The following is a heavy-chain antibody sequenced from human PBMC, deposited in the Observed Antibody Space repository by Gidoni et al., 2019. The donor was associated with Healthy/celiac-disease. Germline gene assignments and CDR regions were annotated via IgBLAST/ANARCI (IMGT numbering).Heavy chain of an antibody. CDR2: ISGSGGST. V-gene: IGHV3-23*01. Sequence: EVQLLESGGGLVQPGGSLRLSCAASGFTVRSVAMSWVRQAPGRGLEWVSAISGSGGSTYYADSVKGRFTISRDNSKNTLYLQMNSLRAEDTAVYYCAKRTLRFLEWFQDAFDIWGQGTMVTVSS. CDR1: GFTVRSVA. CDR3: AKRTLRFLEWFQDAFDI. J-gene: IGHJ3*02. D-gene: IGHD3-3*01.